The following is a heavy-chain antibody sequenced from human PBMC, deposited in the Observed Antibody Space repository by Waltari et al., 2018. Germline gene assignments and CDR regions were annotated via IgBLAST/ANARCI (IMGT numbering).Heavy chain of an antibody. Sequence: QVQLQESGPGLVKPSQTLSLTCTVSGGSISSGGYYWSWIRQHPGKGLEWIWYIYYRGSTYYHPSLKGGVTISVCTSKNQFSLELSSVTAADTAVYYCARGWTRVGDAFDIWGQGTMVTVSS. CDR3: ARGWTRVGDAFDI. D-gene: IGHD3-3*01. CDR2: IYYRGST. V-gene: IGHV4-31*03. CDR1: GGSISSGGYY. J-gene: IGHJ3*02.